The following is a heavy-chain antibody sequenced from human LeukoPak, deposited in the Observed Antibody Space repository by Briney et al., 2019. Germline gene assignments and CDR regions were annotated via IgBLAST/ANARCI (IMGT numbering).Heavy chain of an antibody. CDR3: AREGGEILTGYHRGSPPYYYYGMDV. Sequence: GASVKVSCKASGYTFTGYYMHWVRQAPGQGLEWMGRINPNSGGTNYAQKFQGRVTMTRDTSISTAYMELSRLRSDDTAVYYCAREGGEILTGYHRGSPPYYYYGMDVWGQGTTVTVSS. D-gene: IGHD3-9*01. J-gene: IGHJ6*02. V-gene: IGHV1-2*06. CDR2: INPNSGGT. CDR1: GYTFTGYY.